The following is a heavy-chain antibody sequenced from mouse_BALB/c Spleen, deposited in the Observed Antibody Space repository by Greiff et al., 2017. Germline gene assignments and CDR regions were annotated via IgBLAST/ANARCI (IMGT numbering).Heavy chain of an antibody. V-gene: IGHV1-14*01. CDR1: GYTFTSYV. J-gene: IGHJ4*01. Sequence: EVQLQQSGPELVKPGASVKMSCKASGYTFTSYVMHWVKQKPGQGLEWIGYINPYNDGTKYNEKFKGKATLTSDKSSSTAYMELSSLTSEDSAVYYCARWAARSSYAMDYWGQGTSVTVSS. CDR3: ARWAARSSYAMDY. CDR2: INPYNDGT. D-gene: IGHD3-1*01.